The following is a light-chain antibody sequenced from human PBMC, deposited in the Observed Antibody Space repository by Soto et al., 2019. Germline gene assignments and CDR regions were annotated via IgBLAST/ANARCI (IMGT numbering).Light chain of an antibody. CDR1: SSDVGGYNY. Sequence: QAVLTQPRSVSGSPGQAVTISCTGTSSDVGGYNYVSWYLQHPGKAPKLMIYDVSKRPSGVPDRFSGSKSGNTASLTISGLQAEDEADYYCCSYAGSYTLYVFGTGNKVTVL. V-gene: IGLV2-11*01. CDR2: DVS. CDR3: CSYAGSYTLYV. J-gene: IGLJ1*01.